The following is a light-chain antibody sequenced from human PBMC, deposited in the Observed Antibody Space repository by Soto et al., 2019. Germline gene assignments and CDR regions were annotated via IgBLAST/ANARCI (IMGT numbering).Light chain of an antibody. CDR3: QQRSLGT. CDR2: DVS. V-gene: IGKV3-11*01. Sequence: LVLTQSPATLSLSPGDSATLSCRASQSVSGYLAWYQQKPGQAPRLLIYDVSSRATGIPARFSGSGSGTDFTLTISGLEPEDVAVYYCQQRSLGTCGPGTKGDI. CDR1: QSVSGY. J-gene: IGKJ3*01.